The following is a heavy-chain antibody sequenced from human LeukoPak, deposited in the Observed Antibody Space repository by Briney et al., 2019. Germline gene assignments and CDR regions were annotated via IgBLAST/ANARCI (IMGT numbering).Heavy chain of an antibody. CDR3: ARDHGSYDFWSGYIDY. CDR1: GYTFTSYG. CDR2: ISAYNGNT. D-gene: IGHD3-3*01. J-gene: IGHJ4*02. Sequence: ASVKVSCKASGYTFTSYGISWVRQAPGQGLEWMGWISAYNGNTNYAQKLQGRVTMTTDTSTSTAYMELRSLRSDDTAVYYCARDHGSYDFWSGYIDYWGQGTLVTVSS. V-gene: IGHV1-18*01.